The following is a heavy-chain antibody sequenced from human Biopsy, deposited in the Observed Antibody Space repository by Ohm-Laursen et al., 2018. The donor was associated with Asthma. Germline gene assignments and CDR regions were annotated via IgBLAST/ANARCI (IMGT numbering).Heavy chain of an antibody. J-gene: IGHJ6*02. Sequence: SETLSLTCPVSGGSINNFYWSWIRQPPGKGLESIGHVYYSGSTNYNPSLKSRVTISLDASKNEFSLRLTYVTAADTAQYYCVRQSGYRSGWPKLLFVYYGMDVWGPGTTVTVSS. V-gene: IGHV4-59*08. CDR1: GGSINNFY. CDR2: VYYSGST. CDR3: VRQSGYRSGWPKLLFVYYGMDV. D-gene: IGHD6-19*01.